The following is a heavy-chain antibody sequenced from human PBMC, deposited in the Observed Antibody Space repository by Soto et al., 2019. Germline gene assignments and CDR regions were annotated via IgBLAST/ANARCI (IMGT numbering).Heavy chain of an antibody. CDR2: IYYIGTT. V-gene: IGHV4-31*03. CDR3: ARGSQLERDAFDI. Sequence: QVQLQESGPGLVKPSQTLSLTCTVSGVSISSGGYYWSWIRQHPGKGLEWFGYIYYIGTTYYNPSLKSRVTMSLDTSKNQFSLKLSSVTVADTAVYYCARGSQLERDAFDIWGQGTMVTVSS. CDR1: GVSISSGGYY. J-gene: IGHJ3*02. D-gene: IGHD1-1*01.